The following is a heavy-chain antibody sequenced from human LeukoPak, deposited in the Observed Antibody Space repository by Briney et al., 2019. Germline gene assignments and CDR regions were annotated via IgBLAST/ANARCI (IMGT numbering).Heavy chain of an antibody. CDR1: GGSISSYY. CDR2: IYTSGST. J-gene: IGHJ3*02. D-gene: IGHD1-26*01. CDR3: ARHLLSGWEGDDAFDI. V-gene: IGHV4-4*09. Sequence: SETLSLTCTVSGGSISSYYWSWIRQPPGKGLEWTGYIYTSGSTNYNPSLKSRVTISVDTSKNQFSLKLSSVTAADTAVYYCARHLLSGWEGDDAFDIWGQGTMVTVSS.